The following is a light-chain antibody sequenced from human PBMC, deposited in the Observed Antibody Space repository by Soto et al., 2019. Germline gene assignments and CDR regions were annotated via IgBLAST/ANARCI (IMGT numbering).Light chain of an antibody. CDR3: QQYNSYPWT. J-gene: IGKJ1*01. CDR2: KAS. Sequence: DIQMTQSPSTLSASVGDRVTITCRASQSISSWLAWYQQKPGKAPKLLIYKASSLESGVPSRFRGSGSGTEFTPTISSLQPDDFATYYCQQYNSYPWTFGQGTKVDIK. CDR1: QSISSW. V-gene: IGKV1-5*03.